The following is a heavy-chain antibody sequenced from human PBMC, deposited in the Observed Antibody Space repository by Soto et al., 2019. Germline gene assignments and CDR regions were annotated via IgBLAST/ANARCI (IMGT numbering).Heavy chain of an antibody. V-gene: IGHV4-39*01. D-gene: IGHD4-17*01. CDR1: GGSISSSSYY. J-gene: IGHJ2*01. CDR3: ARHEGPQYNGDYAGWYFDL. Sequence: QLQLQESGPGLVKPSETLSLTCTVPGGSISSSSYYWGWIRQPPGKGLEWIGSIYYSGSTYYNPSLKSRVTISVDTSKNQFSLKLSSVTAADTAVYYCARHEGPQYNGDYAGWYFDLWGRGTLVTVSS. CDR2: IYYSGST.